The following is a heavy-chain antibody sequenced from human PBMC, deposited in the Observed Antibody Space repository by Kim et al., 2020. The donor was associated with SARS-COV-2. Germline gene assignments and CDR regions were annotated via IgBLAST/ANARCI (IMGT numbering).Heavy chain of an antibody. CDR2: IIPIVGTA. J-gene: IGHJ5*02. D-gene: IGHD3-10*01. CDR1: GDTFSSYA. V-gene: IGHV1-69*13. Sequence: SVKVSCKASGDTFSSYAISWVRQAPGQGLEWMGGIIPIVGTANYAQKFQGRVTITADESTSTAYMELSSLRSEDTAVYYCARIGAPGGRHFIGFGEVFWFDPWGQGTLVTVSS. CDR3: ARIGAPGGRHFIGFGEVFWFDP.